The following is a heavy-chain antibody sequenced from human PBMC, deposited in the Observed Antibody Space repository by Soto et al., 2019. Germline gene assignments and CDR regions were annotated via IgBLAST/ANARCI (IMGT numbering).Heavy chain of an antibody. Sequence: QVQLVESGGGVVQPGRSLRLSCAASGFTFSSYGMHWVRQAPGKGLEWVAVIWYDGSNKYYADSVKGRFTISRDNSKNTLYLQMNSLRAEDTAVYYCARDVVAGTPEARYYYYYGMDVWGQGTTVTVSS. CDR2: IWYDGSNK. V-gene: IGHV3-33*01. J-gene: IGHJ6*02. D-gene: IGHD6-19*01. CDR3: ARDVVAGTPEARYYYYYGMDV. CDR1: GFTFSSYG.